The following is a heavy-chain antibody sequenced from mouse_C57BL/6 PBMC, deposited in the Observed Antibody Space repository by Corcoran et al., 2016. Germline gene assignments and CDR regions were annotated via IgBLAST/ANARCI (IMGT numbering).Heavy chain of an antibody. CDR3: ARGGTGYFDV. CDR2: ISYDGSN. J-gene: IGHJ1*03. V-gene: IGHV3-6*01. D-gene: IGHD4-1*01. Sequence: DVQLQESGPGLVKPSQSLSLTCSVTGYSITSGYYWNWIRQFPGNKLEWVGYISYDGSNNYNPSLKNRISITRDTSKNQFFLKLNSVTTEDTATYYCARGGTGYFDVWGTGTTVTVSS. CDR1: GYSITSGYY.